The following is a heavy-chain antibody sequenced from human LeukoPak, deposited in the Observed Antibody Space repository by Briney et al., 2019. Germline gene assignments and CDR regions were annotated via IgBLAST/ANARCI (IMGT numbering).Heavy chain of an antibody. V-gene: IGHV3-33*06. J-gene: IGHJ4*02. CDR2: IGYDGSNK. D-gene: IGHD5-24*01. CDR3: AKDSDTNSDGYNSFDY. Sequence: GRSLRLSCAASGFTFSSYGMHWVRQAPGKGLEWVAVIGYDGSNKYYADSVKGRFTISRDNSKNTLYLQMNSLRAEDTAVYYCAKDSDTNSDGYNSFDYWGQGTLVTVSS. CDR1: GFTFSSYG.